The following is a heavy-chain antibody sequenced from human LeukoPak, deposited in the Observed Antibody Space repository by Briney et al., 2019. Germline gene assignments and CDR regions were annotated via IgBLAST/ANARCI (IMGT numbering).Heavy chain of an antibody. V-gene: IGHV1-2*02. CDR1: GYTFTGYY. D-gene: IGHD3-3*01. CDR2: INHNSGGT. CDR3: ARGQYYDFWGGYPDPDYYYGMDV. Sequence: ASVTVTCKASGYTFTGYYMHWVRQPPAQGLEWVGCINHNSGGTNDALTFQSRVTMTRDTSITTAYMEMSTLRYDDTAVYYCARGQYYDFWGGYPDPDYYYGMDVWGQGTTVTVSS. J-gene: IGHJ6*02.